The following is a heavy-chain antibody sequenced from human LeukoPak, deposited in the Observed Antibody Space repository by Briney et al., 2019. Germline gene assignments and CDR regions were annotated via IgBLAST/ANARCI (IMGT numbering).Heavy chain of an antibody. CDR1: GYTFTSYY. CDR3: ARDLNDRVIDY. D-gene: IGHD2-21*01. Sequence: GASVKVSCKASGYTFTSYYMHWVRQAPGQGLEWMGIINPSGGSTSYAQKFQGRVTMTRDMSTSTVYMELSSLRSEDTAVYYCARDLNDRVIDYWGQGTLVTVSS. CDR2: INPSGGST. V-gene: IGHV1-46*01. J-gene: IGHJ4*02.